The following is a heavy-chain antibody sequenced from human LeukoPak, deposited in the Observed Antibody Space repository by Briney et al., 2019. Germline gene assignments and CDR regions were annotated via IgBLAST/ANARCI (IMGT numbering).Heavy chain of an antibody. Sequence: PGGSLRLSCAASGFTFSSYWMSWVRQAPGKGLEWVANIKQDGSEKYYVDSVKGRFTISRDNAKNSLYLQMNSLRAEDTAVYYCAREFGYTYDFWTSCMDVWGQGTTVTVSS. D-gene: IGHD3/OR15-3a*01. J-gene: IGHJ6*02. V-gene: IGHV3-7*01. CDR2: IKQDGSEK. CDR1: GFTFSSYW. CDR3: AREFGYTYDFWTSCMDV.